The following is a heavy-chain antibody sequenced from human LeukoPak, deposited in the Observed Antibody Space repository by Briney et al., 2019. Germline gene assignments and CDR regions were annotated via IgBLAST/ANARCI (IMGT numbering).Heavy chain of an antibody. CDR1: GYTFTGYY. Sequence: GASVKVSCKASGYTFTGYYMHWVRQAPGQGLEWMGWINPNSGGTNYAQKFQGRVTMTRDTSISTAYMELSRLRSDDTAVYYCATSPTHCSSTSCYTSYFDYWGQGTLVTVSS. D-gene: IGHD2-2*02. J-gene: IGHJ4*02. V-gene: IGHV1-2*02. CDR2: INPNSGGT. CDR3: ATSPTHCSSTSCYTSYFDY.